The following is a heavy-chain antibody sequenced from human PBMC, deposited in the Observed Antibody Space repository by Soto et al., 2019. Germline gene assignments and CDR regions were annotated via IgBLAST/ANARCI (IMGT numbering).Heavy chain of an antibody. V-gene: IGHV4-59*01. J-gene: IGHJ6*02. D-gene: IGHD2-15*01. CDR3: APLSVSLSGPYGIHV. Sequence: PSETLSLTCTISGGSISSYYWSWIRQTPGKGLEWIGYVYFSGSTNYNPSLKSRVLISIDTSRNQFSLKLNSVTAADTAVYYCAPLSVSLSGPYGIHVWGQGTTVTVSS. CDR1: GGSISSYY. CDR2: VYFSGST.